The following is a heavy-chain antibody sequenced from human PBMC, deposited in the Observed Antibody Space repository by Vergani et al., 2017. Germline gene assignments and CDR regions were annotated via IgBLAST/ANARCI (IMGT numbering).Heavy chain of an antibody. D-gene: IGHD1-1*01. CDR3: ARVLNSQLGSYYFDY. CDR1: GGSITSGGYY. Sequence: QVQLQESGPGLVKPSQTLSLTCTVSGGSITSGGYYWSWIRQHPGKGLEWIGYIYYSGSTYYNPSLRSLLTISVDTSKNQFALMLSSVTAADTAVYYCARVLNSQLGSYYFDYWGQGTLVTVSS. J-gene: IGHJ4*02. V-gene: IGHV4-31*01. CDR2: IYYSGST.